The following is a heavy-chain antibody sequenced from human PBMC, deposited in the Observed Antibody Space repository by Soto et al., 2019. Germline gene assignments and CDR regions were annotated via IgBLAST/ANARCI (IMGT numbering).Heavy chain of an antibody. D-gene: IGHD6-13*01. CDR3: ARGAGYSSSWYYYYYGMDV. V-gene: IGHV3-33*08. J-gene: IGHJ6*02. CDR1: GFTFSTYA. Sequence: PGGSLRLSCASSGFTFSTYAMALVRQAPGKGLEWVAVIWYDGSNKYYADSVKGRFTISRDNAKNTLYLQMNSLRAEDTAVYYCARGAGYSSSWYYYYYGMDVWGQGTTVTVSS. CDR2: IWYDGSNK.